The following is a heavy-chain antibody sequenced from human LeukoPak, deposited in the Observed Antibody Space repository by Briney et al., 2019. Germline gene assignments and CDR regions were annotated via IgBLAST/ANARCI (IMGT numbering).Heavy chain of an antibody. CDR1: GYSFTSYW. D-gene: IGHD3-10*01. CDR3: VRLGWDGSGSYYIIDY. CDR2: IYPGDSDA. J-gene: IGHJ4*02. V-gene: IGHV5-51*01. Sequence: GESLKISCKGSGYSFTSYWIGWVRQMPGKGLEWMGIIYPGDSDASYSPSFQGQVTISADKSISTAYLQWSSLKASDTAMYYCVRLGWDGSGSYYIIDYWGQGTLVTVSS.